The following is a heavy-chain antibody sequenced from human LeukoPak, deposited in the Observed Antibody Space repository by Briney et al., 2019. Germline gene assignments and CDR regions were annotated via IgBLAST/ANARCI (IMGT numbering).Heavy chain of an antibody. CDR2: IRYDGSNK. V-gene: IGHV3-30*02. CDR1: GFTFSSYG. CDR3: AKDVSLAAGPDY. Sequence: GGSLRLSCAASGFTFSSYGMHWVRQAPGKGLEWVAFIRYDGSNKYYADSVKGRFTISRDNSKNTLYLQMDSLRAEDTAVYYCAKDVSLAAGPDYWGQGTLVTVSS. D-gene: IGHD6-6*01. J-gene: IGHJ4*02.